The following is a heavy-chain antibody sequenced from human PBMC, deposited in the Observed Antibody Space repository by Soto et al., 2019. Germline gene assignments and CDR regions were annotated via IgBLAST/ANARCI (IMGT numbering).Heavy chain of an antibody. Sequence: SETLSLTCAVYGGSFSGYYWSWIRQPPGKGLEWIGEINHSGSTNYNPSLKSRVTISVDTSKNQFSLKLSSVTAADTAVYYCSGGVAAAGMRYSDAKDYWGQGTLVTVSS. CDR2: INHSGST. V-gene: IGHV4-34*01. J-gene: IGHJ4*02. D-gene: IGHD6-13*01. CDR1: GGSFSGYY. CDR3: SGGVAAAGMRYSDAKDY.